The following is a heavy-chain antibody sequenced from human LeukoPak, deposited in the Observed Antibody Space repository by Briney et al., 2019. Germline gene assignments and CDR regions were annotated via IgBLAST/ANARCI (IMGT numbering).Heavy chain of an antibody. CDR3: ARGRRSITIFGVVITTSPLYGMDV. D-gene: IGHD3-3*01. J-gene: IGHJ6*02. CDR1: GGSFSGYY. CDR2: INHSGST. Sequence: SETLSLTCAVYGGSFSGYYWSWIRQPPGKGLEWIGEINHSGSTNYNPSLKSRVTISVDTSKNQFSLKLGSVTAADTAVYYCARGRRSITIFGVVITTSPLYGMDVWGQGTTVTVSS. V-gene: IGHV4-34*01.